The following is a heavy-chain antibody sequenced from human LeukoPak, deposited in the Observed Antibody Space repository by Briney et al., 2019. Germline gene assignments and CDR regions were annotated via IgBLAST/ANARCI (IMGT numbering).Heavy chain of an antibody. CDR1: GLTFSSYS. D-gene: IGHD2-21*02. CDR2: ISSSSSYI. CDR3: ARGCGGDCRYY. V-gene: IGHV3-21*01. J-gene: IGHJ4*02. Sequence: GGSLRLSCAASGLTFSSYSMNWVRQAPGKGLEWVSSISSSSSYIYYADSVKGRFTISRDNAKNTLYLQMNSLRAEDTAVYYCARGCGGDCRYYWGQGTLVTVSS.